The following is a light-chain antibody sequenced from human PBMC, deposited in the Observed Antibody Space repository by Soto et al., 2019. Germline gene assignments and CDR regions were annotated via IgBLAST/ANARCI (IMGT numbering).Light chain of an antibody. V-gene: IGKV3-15*01. J-gene: IGKJ2*01. CDR3: QQSNKWPYT. CDR2: GTS. CDR1: QSVSSN. Sequence: DIVMTQSPATLSVSPGERATLSCRASQSVSSNLAWYQQKPGQAPRLLFYGTSTRATGVPARFSGTGSGTDFTLTISSLQSEDFAVYFCQQSNKWPYTFGQGTKLEIK.